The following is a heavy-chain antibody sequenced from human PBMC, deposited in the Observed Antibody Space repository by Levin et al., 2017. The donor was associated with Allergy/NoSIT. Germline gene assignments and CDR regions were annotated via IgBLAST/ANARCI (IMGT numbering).Heavy chain of an antibody. Sequence: ASVKVSCKASGYTFTSYYMHWVRQAPGQGLEWMGIINPSGGSTSYAQKFQGRVTMTRDTSTSTVYMELSSLRSEDTAVYYCAREGTITMVRGVKMAVAGTVFLDYWGQGTLVTVSS. CDR1: GYTFTSYY. CDR2: INPSGGST. J-gene: IGHJ4*02. CDR3: AREGTITMVRGVKMAVAGTVFLDY. D-gene: IGHD3-10*01. V-gene: IGHV1-46*01.